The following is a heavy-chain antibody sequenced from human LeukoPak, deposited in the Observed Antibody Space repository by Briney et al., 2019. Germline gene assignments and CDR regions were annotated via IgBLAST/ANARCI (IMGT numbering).Heavy chain of an antibody. Sequence: PGGSLRLSCAASGFTFSQHYMSWVRQAPGKGLEWVANIKQDGSEKDYVVSVKGRFTISRDNAKNSLYLQMNSLRTDDTAVYYCARDPGYGLDYWGQGTLVTVSS. CDR1: GFTFSQHY. CDR3: ARDPGYGLDY. J-gene: IGHJ4*02. D-gene: IGHD5-18*01. V-gene: IGHV3-7*01. CDR2: IKQDGSEK.